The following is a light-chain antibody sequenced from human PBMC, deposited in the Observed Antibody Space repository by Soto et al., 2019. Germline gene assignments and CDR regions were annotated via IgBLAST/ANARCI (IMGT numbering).Light chain of an antibody. CDR1: QTISSW. Sequence: DIQMTQSPSTLSGSVGDRVTITCRASQTISSWFAWNQQKPGKAPKLLIYKASTLKIGVPSRFSGSGSGTEFALTISSLEPDDFATNYCQHYNSYSEACGEGTKMELK. CDR2: KAS. CDR3: QHYNSYSEA. V-gene: IGKV1-5*03. J-gene: IGKJ1*01.